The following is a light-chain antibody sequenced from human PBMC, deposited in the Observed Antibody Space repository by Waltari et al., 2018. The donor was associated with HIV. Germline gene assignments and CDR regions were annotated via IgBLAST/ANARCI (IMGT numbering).Light chain of an antibody. CDR1: TSDIGGYDR. Sequence: QSALTQPPSVSGSPGQSVTISCAGTTSDIGGYDRVSWYQQPPGTAPKLLIYEVTNRPSGVPGRFSASKSGTTASLTISGLQAGDEGDYYCSSYSATNTVVFGGGTKPTVL. V-gene: IGLV2-18*02. CDR2: EVT. CDR3: SSYSATNTVV. J-gene: IGLJ2*01.